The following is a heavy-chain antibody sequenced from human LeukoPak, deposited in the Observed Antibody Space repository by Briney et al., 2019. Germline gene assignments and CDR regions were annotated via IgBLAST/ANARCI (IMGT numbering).Heavy chain of an antibody. D-gene: IGHD3-10*01. CDR3: ASRPADSTWFGVFDY. CDR1: GGSISSYY. J-gene: IGHJ4*02. Sequence: SETLSLTCTVSGGSISSYYWSWIRQPAGKGLDWSGRIYTSGSTNYNPSLKSRVTMSLDMSRDQFSLRLSSVTAADTAIYYCASRPADSTWFGVFDYWSQGTLVTVSS. V-gene: IGHV4-4*07. CDR2: IYTSGST.